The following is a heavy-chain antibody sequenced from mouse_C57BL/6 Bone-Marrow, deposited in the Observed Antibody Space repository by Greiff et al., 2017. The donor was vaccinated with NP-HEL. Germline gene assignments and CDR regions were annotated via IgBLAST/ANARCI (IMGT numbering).Heavy chain of an antibody. D-gene: IGHD1-1*01. CDR3: ASSDYYGSSLYWYFDV. CDR2: INPNYGTT. Sequence: LQESGPELVKPGASVKISCKASGYSFTDYNMNWVKQSNGKSLEWIGVINPNYGTTSYNQKFKGKATLTVDQSSSTAYMQLNSLTSEDSAVYYCASSDYYGSSLYWYFDVWGTGTTVTVSS. V-gene: IGHV1-39*01. J-gene: IGHJ1*03. CDR1: GYSFTDYN.